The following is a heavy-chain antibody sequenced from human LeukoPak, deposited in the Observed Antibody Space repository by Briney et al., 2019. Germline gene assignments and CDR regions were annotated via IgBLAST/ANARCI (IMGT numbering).Heavy chain of an antibody. D-gene: IGHD6-13*01. Sequence: GGSLRLSCAASGFTFSSYAMNWVRQAPGKGLEWVSGIRGSGDTTYYADSVKGRRFTISRDNSKNTLYLQMNSVRAEDTAVYYCAKQVGSSWLFDSWGQGTLVTVSS. CDR1: GFTFSSYA. J-gene: IGHJ5*01. V-gene: IGHV3-23*01. CDR3: AKQVGSSWLFDS. CDR2: IRGSGDTT.